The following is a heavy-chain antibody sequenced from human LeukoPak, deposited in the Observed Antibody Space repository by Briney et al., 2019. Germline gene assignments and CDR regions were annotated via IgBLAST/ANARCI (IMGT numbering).Heavy chain of an antibody. J-gene: IGHJ6*03. CDR2: SNDSGGT. V-gene: IGHV4-34*01. CDR1: GGTFSGYY. Sequence: SSETLSLTCAVYGGTFSGYYWSWIRQPPGKRLEWVGESNDSGGTNYNPSLKSRVTISADKSKNQVSLRLTSVTAADTAVYYCARLSVIVGAALEYYYYYMDVWGQGTTVTVSS. CDR3: ARLSVIVGAALEYYYYYMDV. D-gene: IGHD1-26*01.